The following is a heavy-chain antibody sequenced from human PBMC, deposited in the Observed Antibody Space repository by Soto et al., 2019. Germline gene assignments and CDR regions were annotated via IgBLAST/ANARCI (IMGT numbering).Heavy chain of an antibody. D-gene: IGHD5-18*01. CDR1: GYTFTGYY. Sequence: GASVKVSCKASGYTFTGYYMHWVRQAPGQGLEWMGWINPNSGGTNYAQKFQGWVTMTRDTSTSTAYMELSRLRSDDTAVYYCARDLGRDTAMGAFYYYYGMDVWGQGTTVTVSS. J-gene: IGHJ6*02. CDR2: INPNSGGT. CDR3: ARDLGRDTAMGAFYYYYGMDV. V-gene: IGHV1-2*04.